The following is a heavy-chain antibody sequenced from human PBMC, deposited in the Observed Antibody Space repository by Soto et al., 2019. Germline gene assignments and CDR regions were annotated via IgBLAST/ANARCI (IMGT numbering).Heavy chain of an antibody. D-gene: IGHD3-16*01. CDR2: INHSGST. V-gene: IGHV4-34*01. CDR3: ARTSVWGGSGTTGWFDP. CDR1: GGSFSGYY. J-gene: IGHJ5*02. Sequence: PSETLSLTCAVYGGSFSGYYWSWIRQPPGKGLEWIGEINHSGSTNYNPSLKSRVTISVDTSKNQFSLKLSSVTAADTAVYYCARTSVWGGSGTTGWFDPWGQGTLVT.